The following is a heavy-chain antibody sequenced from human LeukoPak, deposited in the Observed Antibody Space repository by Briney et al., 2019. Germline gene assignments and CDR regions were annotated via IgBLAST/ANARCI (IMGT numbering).Heavy chain of an antibody. CDR3: AKGIPIVVVPAASTFDY. CDR1: GFTFSSYG. Sequence: GGSLRLSCAASGFTFSSYGMHWVRQAPGKGLEWVAFIRYDGSNKYYADSVKGRFTISRDNSKNTLYLQMNSLRAEDTAVYYCAKGIPIVVVPAASTFDYWGQGTLVTVSS. D-gene: IGHD2-2*01. CDR2: IRYDGSNK. J-gene: IGHJ4*02. V-gene: IGHV3-30*02.